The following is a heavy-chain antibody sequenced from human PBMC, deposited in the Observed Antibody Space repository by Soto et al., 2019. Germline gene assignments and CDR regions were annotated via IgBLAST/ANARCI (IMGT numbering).Heavy chain of an antibody. CDR1: GFTYSSYA. CDR3: ARTISDYSNYLADY. J-gene: IGHJ4*02. V-gene: IGHV3-30-3*01. Sequence: QVELVESGGGVVQPGRSLRLSCAASGFTYSSYAMHWVRQAPGKGLEWVAVISYDGSNKYYADSVKGRFTISRDNSKNTLYLQMNSLRAEDTAVYYCARTISDYSNYLADYWGQGTLVTVSS. CDR2: ISYDGSNK. D-gene: IGHD4-4*01.